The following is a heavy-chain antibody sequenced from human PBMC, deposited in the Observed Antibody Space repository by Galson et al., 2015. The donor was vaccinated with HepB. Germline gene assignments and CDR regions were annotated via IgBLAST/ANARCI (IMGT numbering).Heavy chain of an antibody. CDR2: TSYDATNK. V-gene: IGHV3-30*03. CDR3: AGEPYSSGWSKRGRYFDY. Sequence: SLRLPCAGSAHSFSTYGLHCVRQARGNGLEWVAVTSYDATNKSHGHPVQGRFTISRHNSKNTRYLKMNSLRPEDTAVYYCAGEPYSSGWSKRGRYFDYWGQGALVTVSS. D-gene: IGHD6-19*01. CDR1: AHSFSTYG. J-gene: IGHJ4*02.